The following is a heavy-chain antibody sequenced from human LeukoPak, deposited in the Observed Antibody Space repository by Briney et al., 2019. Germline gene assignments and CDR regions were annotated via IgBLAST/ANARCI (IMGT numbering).Heavy chain of an antibody. CDR1: EFTFSNYA. Sequence: GGSLRLSCAASEFTFSNYAMSWVRQAPGMGLEWVTFIRYDGSKKYYADSVKGRFTISRENSKNTLYLQTNSLRAEDTAVYYCAKDLRAGSLEYFDYWGQGTLVTVSS. CDR2: IRYDGSKK. D-gene: IGHD1-26*01. J-gene: IGHJ4*02. V-gene: IGHV3-30*02. CDR3: AKDLRAGSLEYFDY.